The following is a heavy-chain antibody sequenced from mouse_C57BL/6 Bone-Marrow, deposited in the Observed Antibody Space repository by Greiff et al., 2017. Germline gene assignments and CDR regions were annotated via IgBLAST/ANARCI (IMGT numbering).Heavy chain of an antibody. J-gene: IGHJ4*01. Sequence: EVKVVESGGDLVKPGGSLKLSCAASGFTFSSYGMSWVRQTPDKRLEWVATISSGGSYTYYPDSVKGRFTISRANAKNTLYLQRSSLKSEDTAMYYCARSYYGSSYGYYAMDYWGQGTSVTVSS. CDR1: GFTFSSYG. V-gene: IGHV5-6*01. CDR3: ARSYYGSSYGYYAMDY. D-gene: IGHD1-1*01. CDR2: ISSGGSYT.